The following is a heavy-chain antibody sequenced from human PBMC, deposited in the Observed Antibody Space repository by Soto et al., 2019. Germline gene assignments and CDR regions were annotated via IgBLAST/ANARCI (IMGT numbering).Heavy chain of an antibody. CDR1: CGSISSDSYY. V-gene: IGHV4-39*01. D-gene: IGHD4-17*01. J-gene: IGHJ4*02. CDR3: ARGSTTEKVDS. CDR2: ISYSGST. Sequence: SETLSLTSTVSCGSISSDSYYWGLIRQSPEKGLEWIASISYSGSTYYNLTLKSRVTISVDTSKNQFSLKLTSVTAADTAVYYCARGSTTEKVDSWGQGTLVTVSS.